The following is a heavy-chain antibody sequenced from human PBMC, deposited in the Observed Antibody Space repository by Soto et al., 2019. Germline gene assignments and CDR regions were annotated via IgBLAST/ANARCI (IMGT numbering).Heavy chain of an antibody. V-gene: IGHV4-34*01. CDR1: GGSFSGYY. J-gene: IGHJ4*02. D-gene: IGHD3-3*01. Sequence: PSETLSLTCAVYGGSFSGYYWSWIRQPPGKGLEWIGEINHSGSTNYNPSLKSRVTISVDTSKNQFSLKLSSVTAADTAVYYCARGDYDFWSGYQNPFDYWGQGTLVTVSS. CDR3: ARGDYDFWSGYQNPFDY. CDR2: INHSGST.